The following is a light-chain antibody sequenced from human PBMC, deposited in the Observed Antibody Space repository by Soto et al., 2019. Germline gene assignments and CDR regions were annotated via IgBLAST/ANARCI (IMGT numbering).Light chain of an antibody. Sequence: ETVLTQSPGTLSLSPGERATLSCRATQSVSSSFLAWYQQKPGQAPRLLIYGASRRTTGIPDRFSGSGSGTDFTLTISRLEPEDFAVYYCQQYGSSPPTFGQGTKVEIK. CDR3: QQYGSSPPT. CDR2: GAS. J-gene: IGKJ1*01. V-gene: IGKV3-20*01. CDR1: QSVSSSF.